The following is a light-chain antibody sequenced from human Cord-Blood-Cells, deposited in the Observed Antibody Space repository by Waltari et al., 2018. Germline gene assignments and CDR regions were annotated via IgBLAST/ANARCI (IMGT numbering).Light chain of an antibody. CDR3: QQSYSTPQALT. CDR1: QSISSY. CDR2: AAS. J-gene: IGKJ4*01. V-gene: IGKV1-39*01. Sequence: DIQMTQSPSSLSASVGDSVTITCRASQSISSYLNWYQQKPGKDPKLLIYAASSLQSGVPSRFSGSGSGTDFTLTLSSLQPEDFATYYCQQSYSTPQALTFGGGTKVEIK.